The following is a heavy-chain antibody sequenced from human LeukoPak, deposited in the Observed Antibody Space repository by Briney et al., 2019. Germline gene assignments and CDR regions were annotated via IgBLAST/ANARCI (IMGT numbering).Heavy chain of an antibody. V-gene: IGHV1-18*01. Sequence: SAYNANTNYAQKLQGRVTMTTDTSTSTAYMELRSLRSDDTAVYYCARIYYYDSSGYPDYWGQGTLVTVSS. J-gene: IGHJ4*02. CDR3: ARIYYYDSSGYPDY. CDR2: SAYNANT. D-gene: IGHD3-22*01.